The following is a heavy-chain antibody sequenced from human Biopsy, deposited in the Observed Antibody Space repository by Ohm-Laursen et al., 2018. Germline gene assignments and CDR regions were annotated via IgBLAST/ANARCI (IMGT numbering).Heavy chain of an antibody. V-gene: IGHV1-18*04. CDR2: ISGYNGNT. D-gene: IGHD3-10*01. CDR1: GYTFTGHY. Sequence: SSVKVSCKASGYTFTGHYMHWVRQAPGQGPEWMGWISGYNGNTNYPQSLQGRVTLTTDASSSTAYMELRGLRSDDTAVYYCARDRHHAAGSYAGMDVWGQGTTVTVSS. J-gene: IGHJ6*02. CDR3: ARDRHHAAGSYAGMDV.